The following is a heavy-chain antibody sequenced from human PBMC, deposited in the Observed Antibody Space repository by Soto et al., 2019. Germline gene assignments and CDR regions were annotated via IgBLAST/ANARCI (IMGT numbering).Heavy chain of an antibody. CDR3: ARVPLPYSSGWYRVFDY. J-gene: IGHJ4*02. CDR2: ISAYNGNT. D-gene: IGHD6-19*01. CDR1: GYTFTSYG. Sequence: GASVKVSCKASGYTFTSYGISWVRQAPGQGLEWMGWISAYNGNTNYAQKLQGRVTMTTDTSTSTAYMELRSLRSDDTAVYYCARVPLPYSSGWYRVFDYWGQGTLVTVSS. V-gene: IGHV1-18*04.